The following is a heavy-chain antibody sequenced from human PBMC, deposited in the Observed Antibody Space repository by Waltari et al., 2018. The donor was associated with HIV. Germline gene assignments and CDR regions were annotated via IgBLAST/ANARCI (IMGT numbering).Heavy chain of an antibody. CDR3: ARGGSRHSSGWHTPYYYYGMDV. D-gene: IGHD6-19*01. CDR1: GYTFTSYA. J-gene: IGHJ6*02. Sequence: QVQLVQSGAEVKKPGASVKVSCKASGYTFTSYAMHWVRQAPGQRLEWMGWINAGNGNTKYSQKFQGRVTITRDTSASTAYMELSSLRSEDTAVYYCARGGSRHSSGWHTPYYYYGMDVWGQGTTVTVSS. V-gene: IGHV1-3*01. CDR2: INAGNGNT.